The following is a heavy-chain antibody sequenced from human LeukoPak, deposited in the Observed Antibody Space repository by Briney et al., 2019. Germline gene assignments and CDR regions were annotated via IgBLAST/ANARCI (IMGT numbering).Heavy chain of an antibody. Sequence: SETLSLTCTVSGGSISSSDYYWTWIRQPPGKGLEWIGYIYYSGATYYNPSLKSRVTISVDTSKNQFSLKLSSVTAADTAVYYCARSSGYYGSGSYVDPWGQGTLVTVSS. V-gene: IGHV4-30-4*01. J-gene: IGHJ5*02. CDR1: GGSISSSDYY. CDR2: IYYSGAT. CDR3: ARSSGYYGSGSYVDP. D-gene: IGHD3-10*01.